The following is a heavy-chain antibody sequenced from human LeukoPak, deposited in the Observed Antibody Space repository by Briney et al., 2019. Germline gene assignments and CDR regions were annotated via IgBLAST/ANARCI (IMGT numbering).Heavy chain of an antibody. V-gene: IGHV3-7*01. D-gene: IGHD4-23*01. CDR1: GFDFRSYS. CDR3: ARSLDYGGHCFFDY. Sequence: GGSLRLSCAASGFDFRSYSMHWVRQAPGKGLEWVANIKLDGSEKYYVDSVKGRFTISRDNAKNSVFLQMNSLRAEDTAVYYCARSLDYGGHCFFDYWGQGTLVTVSS. CDR2: IKLDGSEK. J-gene: IGHJ4*02.